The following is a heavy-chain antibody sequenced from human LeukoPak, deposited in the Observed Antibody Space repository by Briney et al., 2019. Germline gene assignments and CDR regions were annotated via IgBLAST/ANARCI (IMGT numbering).Heavy chain of an antibody. Sequence: GESLKISCKGSGYTFTSYDINWVRQATGQGLEWMGWMNPNSGNTGYAQKFQGRVTITRNTSISTAYMELSSLRSEDTAVYYCAREGYTPARAFDYWGQGTLVTVSS. J-gene: IGHJ4*02. CDR2: MNPNSGNT. CDR1: GYTFTSYD. CDR3: AREGYTPARAFDY. V-gene: IGHV1-8*03. D-gene: IGHD1-1*01.